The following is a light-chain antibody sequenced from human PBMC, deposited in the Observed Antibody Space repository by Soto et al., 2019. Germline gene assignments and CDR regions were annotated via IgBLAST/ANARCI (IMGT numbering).Light chain of an antibody. CDR2: ATS. V-gene: IGKV3-11*01. Sequence: EIVLTQSPATLSLSPGERATLSCRASQSITNYLGWYQQKPGQAPRLLIYATSNRATGIPARFSGSGSGTDFTLTISSLEPEDFAVYFCQQYNNWPPITFGQGTRLEIK. CDR1: QSITNY. CDR3: QQYNNWPPIT. J-gene: IGKJ5*01.